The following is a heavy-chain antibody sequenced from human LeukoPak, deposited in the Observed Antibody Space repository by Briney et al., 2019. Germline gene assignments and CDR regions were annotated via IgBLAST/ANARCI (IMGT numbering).Heavy chain of an antibody. CDR2: IYYSGST. Sequence: SETLSLTCSVSGGSISSYYWSWIRQPPGKGLEWIGYIYYSGSTNYNPSLKSRVTISVDTSKNQFSLKLSSVTAADTAVYYCARSAPLYCSSTSCYSGSWFDPWGQGTLVTVSS. CDR1: GGSISSYY. D-gene: IGHD2-2*01. CDR3: ARSAPLYCSSTSCYSGSWFDP. V-gene: IGHV4-59*01. J-gene: IGHJ5*02.